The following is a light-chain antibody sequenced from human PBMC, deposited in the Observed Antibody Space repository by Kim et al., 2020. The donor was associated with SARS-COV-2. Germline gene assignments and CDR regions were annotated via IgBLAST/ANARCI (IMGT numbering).Light chain of an antibody. Sequence: PGKAARITCGGNNIGSKSVHWYQQKPGQAPVLVIYYDSDRPSGIPERFSGSNSGNTATLTISRVEAGDEADYYRQVWDSSSDHPYVFGTGTKVTVL. CDR2: YDS. V-gene: IGLV3-21*04. CDR1: NIGSKS. J-gene: IGLJ1*01. CDR3: QVWDSSSDHPYV.